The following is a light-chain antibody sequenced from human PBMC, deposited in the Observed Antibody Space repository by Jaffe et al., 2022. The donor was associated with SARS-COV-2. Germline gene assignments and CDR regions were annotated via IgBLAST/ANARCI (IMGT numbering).Light chain of an antibody. J-gene: IGLJ1*01. CDR3: SSYTSSTTFYV. CDR2: EVT. V-gene: IGLV2-14*01. CDR1: SSDVGGYNY. Sequence: QSALTQPASVSGSPGQSITISCTGTSSDVGGYNYVSWYQHHPGKAPKLMIYEVTNRPSGVSNRFSGSKSGNTASLTISGLQAEDEADYYCSSYTSSTTFYVFGPGTKVTVL.